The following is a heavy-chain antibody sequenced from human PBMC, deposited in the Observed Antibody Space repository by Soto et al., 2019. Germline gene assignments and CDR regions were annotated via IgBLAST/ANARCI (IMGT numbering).Heavy chain of an antibody. V-gene: IGHV3-21*01. CDR1: GFTFSSYS. CDR3: ARGSRLRTAVGWYVDL. Sequence: EVQLVESGGGLVKPGGSLRLSCAASGFTFSSYSMNWVRQAPGKGLEWVSSISSSSSYIYYADSVKGRFTISRDNAKNSLYLQMNSLRAEDTAVYYCARGSRLRTAVGWYVDLWGRGTLVTVSS. J-gene: IGHJ2*01. D-gene: IGHD3-10*01. CDR2: ISSSSSYI.